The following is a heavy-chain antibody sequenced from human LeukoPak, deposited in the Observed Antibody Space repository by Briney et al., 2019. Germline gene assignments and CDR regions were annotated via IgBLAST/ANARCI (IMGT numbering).Heavy chain of an antibody. CDR3: AKFPPGAWLVFFDY. Sequence: SETLSLTCTVSGYSIGSGYYWGWIRQPPGKGLEYIGNIYHSGSTYYNPSLKSRVTISLDTSKNQFSLKLSSVTAADTAVYYCAKFPPGAWLVFFDYWGQGTLVTVSS. CDR1: GYSIGSGYY. D-gene: IGHD6-19*01. V-gene: IGHV4-38-2*02. CDR2: IYHSGST. J-gene: IGHJ4*02.